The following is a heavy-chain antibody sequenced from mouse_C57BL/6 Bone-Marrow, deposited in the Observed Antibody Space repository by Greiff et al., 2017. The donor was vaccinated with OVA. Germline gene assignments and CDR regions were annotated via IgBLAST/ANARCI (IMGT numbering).Heavy chain of an antibody. CDR2: IYPGDGDT. J-gene: IGHJ4*01. CDR3: EREGWLIRTYAMDE. CDR1: GYAFSSSW. V-gene: IGHV1-82*01. Sequence: VQLQQSGPELVKPGASVKISCKASGYAFSSSWMNWVKQRPGKGLEWIGRIYPGDGDTNYNGKFKGKATLTADKSSSTAYMQLSSLTSEDSAVYFCEREGWLIRTYAMDEWGKGNSVTVSS. D-gene: IGHD2-3*01.